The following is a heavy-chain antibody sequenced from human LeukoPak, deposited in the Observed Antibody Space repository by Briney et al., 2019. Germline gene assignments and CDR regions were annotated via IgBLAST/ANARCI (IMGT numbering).Heavy chain of an antibody. V-gene: IGHV1-2*02. CDR1: GYTFTGYY. CDR2: INPNSGDT. CDR3: ARDLEPGGYQPSDY. Sequence: ASVKVSCKASGYTFTGYYIHWGRQAPGQGLEWLGWINPNSGDTSYAQKFHGRVTVTRDTSVTTAYVDLRSLRSDDTAVYYCARDLEPGGYQPSDYWGQGTLVSVSS. D-gene: IGHD1-26*01. J-gene: IGHJ4*02.